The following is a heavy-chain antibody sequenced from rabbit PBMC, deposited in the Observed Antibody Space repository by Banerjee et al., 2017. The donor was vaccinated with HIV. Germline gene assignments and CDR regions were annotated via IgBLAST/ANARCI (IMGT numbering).Heavy chain of an antibody. CDR3: ARGSGSYDCFDL. J-gene: IGHJ4*01. Sequence: QEQLEESGGDLVKPEGSLTLTCTASGFSFTNKYVMCWVRQAPGKGLEWIACINTSSGNTVYASWAKGRFTISKTSSTTVTLQMTSLTAADTATYFCARGSGSYDCFDLWGPGTLVTVS. V-gene: IGHV1S45*01. D-gene: IGHD1-1*01. CDR1: GFSFTNKYV. CDR2: INTSSGNT.